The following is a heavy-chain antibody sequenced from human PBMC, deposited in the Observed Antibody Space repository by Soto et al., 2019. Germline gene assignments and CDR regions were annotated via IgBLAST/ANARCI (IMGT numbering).Heavy chain of an antibody. V-gene: IGHV3-74*01. J-gene: IGHJ4*02. CDR1: GFTFSFYW. Sequence: EVQLVESGGGLVQPGGSLRLSCAASGFTFSFYWMHWVRQAPGKGLVWVSRIISDGSSTSYADSVKGRFTISRDNAKNTLYLQMNSLRAEDTAVYYCARGHYGGDSRSANWGQGTLVTVSS. CDR2: IISDGSST. D-gene: IGHD2-21*02. CDR3: ARGHYGGDSRSAN.